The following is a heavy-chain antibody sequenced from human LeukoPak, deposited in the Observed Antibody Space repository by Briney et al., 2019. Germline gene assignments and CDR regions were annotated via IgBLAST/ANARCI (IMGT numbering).Heavy chain of an antibody. D-gene: IGHD3/OR15-3a*01. CDR2: TYYSGST. CDR3: AREAEKDCWFDP. CDR1: GGSISSGDYY. V-gene: IGHV4-30-4*08. Sequence: SQTLSLTCTVSGGSISSGDYYWSWIRQPPGKGLEWIGYTYYSGSTYYNPSLKSRVTISVDTSKNQFSLKLSSVTAADTAVYYCAREAEKDCWFDPWGQGTLVTVSS. J-gene: IGHJ5*02.